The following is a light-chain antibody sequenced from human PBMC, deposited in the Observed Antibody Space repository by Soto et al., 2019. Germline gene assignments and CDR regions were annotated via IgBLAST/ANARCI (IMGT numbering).Light chain of an antibody. V-gene: IGLV1-47*01. CDR2: GNN. Sequence: QSVLTQPPSASGTPGQRVTISCSGSSSNIGINFVYWYQQLPGTAPKLLIYGNNQRPSGVPDRFSGSKSGTSGSLAISGLRSEDEADYYCAAWDDSLSGPVFGGGTKVTVL. CDR3: AAWDDSLSGPV. CDR1: SSNIGINF. J-gene: IGLJ3*02.